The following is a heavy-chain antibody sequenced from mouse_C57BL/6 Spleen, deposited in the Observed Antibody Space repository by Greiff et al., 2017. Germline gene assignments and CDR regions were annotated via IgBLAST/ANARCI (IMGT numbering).Heavy chain of an antibody. CDR1: GYSFTGYY. CDR3: AKFPMDY. J-gene: IGHJ4*01. CDR2: INPSTGGT. Sequence: VQLKQSGPELVKPGASVKISCKASGYSFTGYYMNWVKQSPEKSLEWIGEINPSTGGTTYNQKFKAKATLTVDKSSSTAYMQLKSLTSEDSAVYYCAKFPMDYWGQGTSVTVSS. V-gene: IGHV1-42*01.